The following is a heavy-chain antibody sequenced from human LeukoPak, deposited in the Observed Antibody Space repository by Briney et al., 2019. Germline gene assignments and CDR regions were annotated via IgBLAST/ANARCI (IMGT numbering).Heavy chain of an antibody. V-gene: IGHV3-48*01. D-gene: IGHD3-10*01. Sequence: GGSLRLSCAASGFTFSSYSMNWVRQAPGKGLEWVSYISSASNTIYYADSVKGRFTISRDNAKNSLYLQMNSLRAEDTAMYYCARDGWFDDYNWFDPWGQGTLVTVSS. CDR2: ISSASNTI. J-gene: IGHJ5*02. CDR3: ARDGWFDDYNWFDP. CDR1: GFTFSSYS.